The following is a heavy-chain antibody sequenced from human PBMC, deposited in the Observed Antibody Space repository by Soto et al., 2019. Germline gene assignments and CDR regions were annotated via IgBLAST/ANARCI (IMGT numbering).Heavy chain of an antibody. CDR3: ARGTRLIQLWPNFDY. J-gene: IGHJ4*02. V-gene: IGHV1-69*13. CDR1: GGTFSSYA. Sequence: ASVKVSCKASGGTFSSYAISWVRQAPGQGLEWMGGIIPIFGTANYAQKFQGRVTITADESTSTAYMELSSLRSEDTAVYYCARGTRLIQLWPNFDYWGQGTLVTVSS. D-gene: IGHD5-18*01. CDR2: IIPIFGTA.